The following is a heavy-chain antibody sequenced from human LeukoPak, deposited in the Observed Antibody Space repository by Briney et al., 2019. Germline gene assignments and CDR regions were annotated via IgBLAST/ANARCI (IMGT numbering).Heavy chain of an antibody. J-gene: IGHJ4*02. D-gene: IGHD1-7*01. CDR2: IRSKANSYAT. V-gene: IGHV3-73*01. CDR1: GFTFSGSA. Sequence: QAGGSLRLSCAASGFTFSGSAMHWVRQASGKGLEWVGRIRSKANSYATAYAASVKGRFTISRDDSKNTAYLQMNSLKTEDTAVYYCTRITGTTTPDYWGQGTLVTVSS. CDR3: TRITGTTTPDY.